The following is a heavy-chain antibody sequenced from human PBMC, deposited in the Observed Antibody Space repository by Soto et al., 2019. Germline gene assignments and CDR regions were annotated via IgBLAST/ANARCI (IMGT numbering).Heavy chain of an antibody. CDR1: GFTFSSYG. Sequence: GGSLRLSCAASGFTFSSYGMLWVRQAPGKGLEWVAVISYDGSNKYYADSVKGRFTISRDNSKNTLYLQMDSLRAEDTAVYYCAKDPGLEYDILTGYLDYWGQGTLVTVSS. CDR2: ISYDGSNK. J-gene: IGHJ4*02. D-gene: IGHD3-9*01. CDR3: AKDPGLEYDILTGYLDY. V-gene: IGHV3-30*18.